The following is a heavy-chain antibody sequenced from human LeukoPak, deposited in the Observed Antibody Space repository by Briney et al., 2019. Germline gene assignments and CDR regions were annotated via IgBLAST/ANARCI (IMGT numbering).Heavy chain of an antibody. CDR2: ISYDGTHT. CDR3: AKSFYASGGYYGIIDY. V-gene: IGHV3-30*18. Sequence: GGSLRLSCAASGFTFNSYSMYWVRQVPGKGLEWVAVISYDGTHTYYADSVKGRFTISRDNSKNTLHLQMNGLRVEDAALYYCAKSFYASGGYYGIIDYWGQGTLVTVSS. J-gene: IGHJ4*02. D-gene: IGHD3-22*01. CDR1: GFTFNSYS.